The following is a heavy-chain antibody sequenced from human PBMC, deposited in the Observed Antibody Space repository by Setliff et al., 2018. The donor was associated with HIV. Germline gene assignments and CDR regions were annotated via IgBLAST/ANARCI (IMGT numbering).Heavy chain of an antibody. D-gene: IGHD1-26*01. CDR1: RFTFSNNA. Sequence: GGSLRLSCAASRFTFSNNAMSWVRQAPGKGLEWVSVISGSGATTYYAESVKGRFTISRDNSKNTLYLQMNSLRPEDTATYYCVRDPIEGSPDYFDYWGQGALVTVSS. CDR2: ISGSGATT. V-gene: IGHV3-23*01. CDR3: VRDPIEGSPDYFDY. J-gene: IGHJ4*02.